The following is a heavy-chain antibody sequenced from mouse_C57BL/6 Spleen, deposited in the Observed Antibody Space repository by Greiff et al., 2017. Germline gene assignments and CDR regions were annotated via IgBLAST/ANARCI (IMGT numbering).Heavy chain of an antibody. D-gene: IGHD3-3*01. CDR1: GFTFSSYG. CDR3: ARHEKGRDSFDY. V-gene: IGHV5-6*01. Sequence: EVQVVESGGDLVKPGGSLKLSCAASGFTFSSYGMSWVRQTPDKRLEWVATISSGGSYTYYPDSVKGRFTISRDNAKNTLYLQMSSLKSEDTAMYYCARHEKGRDSFDYWGQGTTLTVSS. CDR2: ISSGGSYT. J-gene: IGHJ2*01.